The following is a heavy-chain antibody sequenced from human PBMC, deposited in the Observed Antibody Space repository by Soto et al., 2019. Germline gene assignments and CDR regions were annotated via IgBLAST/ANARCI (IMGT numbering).Heavy chain of an antibody. J-gene: IGHJ4*02. CDR3: ARVGETNGYYYFDY. CDR2: IKQDGSEK. D-gene: IGHD2-8*01. Sequence: GGSLRLSCAASGFTFSSYWMSWVRQAPGKGLEWVANIKQDGSEKYYVDSVKGRFTISRDNAKNSLYLQMNSLRAADTAVYYCARVGETNGYYYFDYWGQGTLVTVSS. V-gene: IGHV3-7*03. CDR1: GFTFSSYW.